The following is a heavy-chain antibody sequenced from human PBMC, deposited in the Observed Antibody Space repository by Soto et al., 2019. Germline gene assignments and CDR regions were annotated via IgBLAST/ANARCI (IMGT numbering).Heavy chain of an antibody. J-gene: IGHJ6*02. CDR3: AKGRSYFYYYGVDV. CDR1: GFTFSSCA. Sequence: EVQLLESGGGLVQPGGSLRLSCAASGFTFSSCAMGWVRQAPGKGLEGVSDIIDSGASTYYADSVKGRFTISRDNSKSKRYLQMNSLRAEDTALYYCAKGRSYFYYYGVDVWGQGTTVTVSS. CDR2: IIDSGAST. V-gene: IGHV3-23*01.